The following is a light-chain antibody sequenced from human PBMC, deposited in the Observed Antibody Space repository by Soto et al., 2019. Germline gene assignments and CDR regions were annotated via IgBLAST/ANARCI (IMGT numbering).Light chain of an antibody. CDR1: QSISDW. J-gene: IGKJ2*01. Sequence: DIQMTQYPSTLSASVGDRVTITCRASQSISDWLAWYQQIPGRDPKLLIYDASTLQSGIPSRFSGRGSGTEFILTISRLQPDDSATYYCEEYKSATFGEGTKLQIK. V-gene: IGKV1-5*01. CDR3: EEYKSAT. CDR2: DAS.